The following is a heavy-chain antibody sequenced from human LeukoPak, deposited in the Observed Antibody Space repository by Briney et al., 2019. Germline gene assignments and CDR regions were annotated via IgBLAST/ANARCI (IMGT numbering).Heavy chain of an antibody. CDR3: AGDPHYDILTGFSYYYGMDV. Sequence: GGSLRLSCAASGFSFSSYWMSWVRQAPGKGLEWVANIKQDGSEKYYVDSVKGRFTISRDNAKNSLYLQMNSLRAEDTAVYYCAGDPHYDILTGFSYYYGMDVWGQGTTVTVSS. V-gene: IGHV3-7*01. CDR2: IKQDGSEK. J-gene: IGHJ6*02. D-gene: IGHD3-9*01. CDR1: GFSFSSYW.